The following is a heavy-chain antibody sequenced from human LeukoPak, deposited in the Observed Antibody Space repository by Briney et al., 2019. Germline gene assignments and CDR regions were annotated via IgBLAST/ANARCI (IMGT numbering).Heavy chain of an antibody. CDR3: ARDLYYYDSSGYYTLYYYYYMDV. CDR2: ISSSSSYI. J-gene: IGHJ6*03. V-gene: IGHV3-21*01. D-gene: IGHD3-22*01. Sequence: GGSLRLSCAASGFTFSSYSMNWVRQAPGKGLEWVSSISSSSSYIYYADSVKGRFTISRDNAKNSLYLQMNSLRAEDTAVYYCARDLYYYDSSGYYTLYYYYYMDVWGKGTTVTVSS. CDR1: GFTFSSYS.